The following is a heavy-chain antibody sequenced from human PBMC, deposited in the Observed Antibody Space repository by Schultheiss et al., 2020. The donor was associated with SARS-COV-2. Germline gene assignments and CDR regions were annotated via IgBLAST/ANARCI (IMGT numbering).Heavy chain of an antibody. J-gene: IGHJ4*02. CDR2: MNPNRGNT. CDR3: ARDPIEMATIVSCPDY. CDR1: GYTFTSYD. Sequence: ASVKVSCKASGYTFTSYDINWVRQATGQGLEWMGWMNPNRGNTGYAQKFQGRVTMTRNTSITTAYMELSSLRSEDTAVYYCARDPIEMATIVSCPDYWGQGTLVTVSS. V-gene: IGHV1-8*01. D-gene: IGHD5-24*01.